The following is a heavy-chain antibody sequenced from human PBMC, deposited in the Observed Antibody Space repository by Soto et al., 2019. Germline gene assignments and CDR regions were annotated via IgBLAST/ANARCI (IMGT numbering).Heavy chain of an antibody. CDR3: AASIFYYGMDV. CDR2: IYPGDSDT. Sequence: GESLKISCKGSGYTFTNYWIGWVRQMPGKGLEWMGIIYPGDSDTKYNPSFQGQVTISADKSITITYLQWSSLKASDTAIYYCAASIFYYGMDVWGQGTTVTVSS. J-gene: IGHJ6*02. V-gene: IGHV5-51*01. CDR1: GYTFTNYW.